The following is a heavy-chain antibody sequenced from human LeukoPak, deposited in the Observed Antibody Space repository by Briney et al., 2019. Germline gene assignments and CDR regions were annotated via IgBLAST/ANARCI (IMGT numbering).Heavy chain of an antibody. Sequence: SETLSLTCTVSGGSISSYYWSWIRQPPGKGLEWIGYIYYSGSTNYNPSLKSRVTISVDTSKNQFSLKLSSVTAADTAVYYCARDPLVGAITGFDYWGQGTLVTASS. CDR3: ARDPLVGAITGFDY. CDR2: IYYSGST. D-gene: IGHD1-26*01. J-gene: IGHJ4*02. CDR1: GGSISSYY. V-gene: IGHV4-59*12.